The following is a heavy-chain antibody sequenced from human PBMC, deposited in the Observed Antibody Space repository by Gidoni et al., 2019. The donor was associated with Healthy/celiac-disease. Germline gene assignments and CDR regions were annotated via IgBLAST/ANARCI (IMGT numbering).Heavy chain of an antibody. CDR1: GGSISSYY. Sequence: QVQLQESGPGLVKPSEPLSLTCTVSGGSISSYYWSWIRQPPGKGLEWIGYIYYSGGNNYNPSLKSRVNISVDTSKNQFSLKLSSVTAADTAVYYCARVSGYSYGGDDYWGQGTLVTVSS. CDR2: IYYSGGN. CDR3: ARVSGYSYGGDDY. J-gene: IGHJ4*02. V-gene: IGHV4-59*01. D-gene: IGHD5-18*01.